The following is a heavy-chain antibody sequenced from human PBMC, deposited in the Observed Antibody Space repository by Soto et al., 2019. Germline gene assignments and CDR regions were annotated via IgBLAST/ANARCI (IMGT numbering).Heavy chain of an antibody. CDR2: IFSNDEK. CDR1: AFPLSNGRMG. D-gene: IGHD4-17*01. Sequence: QVTLKESGPVLVNPTETLTLTCTLSAFPLSNGRMGVSWIRQPPGRAREWLAHIFSNDEKSYNTSLKSRLTISKDTSKSQVVLTMTSMDPIDTATYYCARIRFSTTGHWFDPWGQGTLVTVSS. CDR3: ARIRFSTTGHWFDP. J-gene: IGHJ5*02. V-gene: IGHV2-26*01.